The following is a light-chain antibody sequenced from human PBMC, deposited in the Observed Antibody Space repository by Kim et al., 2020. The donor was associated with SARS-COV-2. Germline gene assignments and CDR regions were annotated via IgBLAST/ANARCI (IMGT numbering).Light chain of an antibody. Sequence: LTQPASVSGSPGQSITISCTGTSSDVGGYNYVSWYQQHPGKAPKLMIYDVSKRPSGVSNRFSGSKSGNTASLTISWLQAEDEADYYCSSYTSSSTYVFGTGTKVTVL. J-gene: IGLJ1*01. CDR3: SSYTSSSTYV. CDR1: SSDVGGYNY. V-gene: IGLV2-14*01. CDR2: DVS.